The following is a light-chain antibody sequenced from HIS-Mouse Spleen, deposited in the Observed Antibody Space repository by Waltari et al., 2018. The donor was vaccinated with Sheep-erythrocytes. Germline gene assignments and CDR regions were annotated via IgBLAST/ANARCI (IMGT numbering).Light chain of an antibody. Sequence: QSALTQPRSVSGSPGQSVTISCTGTSRDVGGYNYVPWYQHHPGKAPKLMIYDVSKRPSGVPDRFSGSKSGNTASLTISGLQAEDEADYYCCSYAGSYNHVFATGTKVTVL. J-gene: IGLJ1*01. CDR2: DVS. V-gene: IGLV2-11*01. CDR3: CSYAGSYNHV. CDR1: SRDVGGYNY.